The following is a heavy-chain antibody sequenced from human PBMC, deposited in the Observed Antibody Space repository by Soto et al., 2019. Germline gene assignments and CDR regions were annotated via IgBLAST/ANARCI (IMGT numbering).Heavy chain of an antibody. Sequence: QLQLQESGPGLVKPSETLSLTCSVSGGSISSSSYFWGWIRQPPGKGLEWIGRIYYSGSTYYNPSLTSRVPVSVDTSKNHCSLQLSSVTAAATAVYSCARHPSDFCFAPWGQGTLVTVSS. CDR1: GGSISSSSYF. D-gene: IGHD2-21*02. CDR2: IYYSGST. V-gene: IGHV4-39*01. J-gene: IGHJ5*02. CDR3: ARHPSDFCFAP.